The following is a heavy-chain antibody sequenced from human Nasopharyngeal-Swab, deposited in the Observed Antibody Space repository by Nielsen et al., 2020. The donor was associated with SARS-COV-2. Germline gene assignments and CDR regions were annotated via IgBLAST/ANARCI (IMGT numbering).Heavy chain of an antibody. Sequence: ASVKVSCKASGYTFTSYGINWVRQAPGQGLEWMGWMNPNSGNTGYAQKFQGRVTMTRNTSISTAYMELSSLRSEDTAVYYCARVLSFGELSPYYYYGMDVWGQGTTVTVSS. CDR2: MNPNSGNT. D-gene: IGHD3-10*01. CDR1: GYTFTSYG. V-gene: IGHV1-8*02. CDR3: ARVLSFGELSPYYYYGMDV. J-gene: IGHJ6*02.